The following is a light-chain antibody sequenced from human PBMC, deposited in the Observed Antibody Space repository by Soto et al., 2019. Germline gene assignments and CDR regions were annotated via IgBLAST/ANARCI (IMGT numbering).Light chain of an antibody. CDR1: QSISSW. Sequence: DIQMTQSPSTLSASVGDRVTITCRASQSISSWLAWYQQKPGKAPKLLIYDASSLESGVPSRFSGSGSGTEFTLTISSLQPDDFATYYCQQYNRFQYTFGQATKLEIK. V-gene: IGKV1-5*01. CDR2: DAS. J-gene: IGKJ2*01. CDR3: QQYNRFQYT.